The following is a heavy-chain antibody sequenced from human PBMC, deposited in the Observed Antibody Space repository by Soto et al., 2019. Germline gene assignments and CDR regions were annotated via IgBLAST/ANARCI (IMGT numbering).Heavy chain of an antibody. CDR3: ASVRGGYYYAMDV. CDR1: GGSISSSNW. D-gene: IGHD3-10*02. CDR2: IYHSGST. J-gene: IGHJ6*02. V-gene: IGHV4-4*02. Sequence: QVQLQESGPGLVKPSGTPSLTCAVSGGSISSSNWWSWVRQPPGKGLEGIGEIYHSGSTNYNPSLKSRVTISVDKSKNQFSLKLSSVTAADTAVYYCASVRGGYYYAMDVWGQGTTVTVSS.